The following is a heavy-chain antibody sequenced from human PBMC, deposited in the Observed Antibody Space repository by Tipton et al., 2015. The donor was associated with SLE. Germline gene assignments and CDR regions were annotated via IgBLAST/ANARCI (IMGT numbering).Heavy chain of an antibody. V-gene: IGHV4-4*07. Sequence: TLSLTCTVSGGSISSYYWSWIRQPAGQGLEWIGRIYTSGSTNYNPSLKSRVTMSVDTSKNQFSLKLSSVTAADTAVYYCARDQDNWSPALFDIWGQGTMVTVSS. CDR2: IYTSGST. D-gene: IGHD1-20*01. CDR1: GGSISSYY. J-gene: IGHJ3*02. CDR3: ARDQDNWSPALFDI.